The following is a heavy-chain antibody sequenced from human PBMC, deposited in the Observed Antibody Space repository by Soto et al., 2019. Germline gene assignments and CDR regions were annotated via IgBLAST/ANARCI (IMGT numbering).Heavy chain of an antibody. CDR3: AKDKGRTAIDY. V-gene: IGHV3-30*18. Sequence: QVQLVESGGGVVQPGRSLRLSCAASGLTFSAAGMHWVRQAPGKGLEWVAFIANDGRSESYADSVKGRFTISRDNSQNRLYLQMNGMRAEDTAVYYCAKDKGRTAIDYWGPVTLVIVSS. J-gene: IGHJ4*02. CDR1: GLTFSAAG. CDR2: IANDGRSE.